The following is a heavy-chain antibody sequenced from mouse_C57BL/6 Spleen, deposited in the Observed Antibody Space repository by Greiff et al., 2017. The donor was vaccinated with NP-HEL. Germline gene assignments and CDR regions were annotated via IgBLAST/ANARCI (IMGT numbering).Heavy chain of an antibody. D-gene: IGHD2-3*01. CDR3: ARPDGYYKSMDY. CDR2: ISSGSSTI. J-gene: IGHJ4*01. V-gene: IGHV5-17*01. Sequence: EVKLEESGGGLVKPGGSLKLSCAASGFTFSDYGMHWVRQAPEKGLEWVAYISSGSSTIYYADTVKGRFTISRDNAKNTLFLQMTSLRSEDTAMYYCARPDGYYKSMDYWGQGTSVTVSS. CDR1: GFTFSDYG.